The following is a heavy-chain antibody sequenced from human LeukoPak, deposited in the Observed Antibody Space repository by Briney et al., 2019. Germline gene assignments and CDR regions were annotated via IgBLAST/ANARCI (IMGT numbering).Heavy chain of an antibody. Sequence: PGGSLRLSCAASGFTFSSYSMNWVRQAPGKGLEWVSYISSSSSTIYYADSVKGRFTISRDNAKNSLYLQMNSLRDEDTAVYYCARDSPLPGIAVAGTAEGDYWGQGTLVTVSS. V-gene: IGHV3-48*02. D-gene: IGHD6-19*01. CDR3: ARDSPLPGIAVAGTAEGDY. CDR1: GFTFSSYS. J-gene: IGHJ4*02. CDR2: ISSSSSTI.